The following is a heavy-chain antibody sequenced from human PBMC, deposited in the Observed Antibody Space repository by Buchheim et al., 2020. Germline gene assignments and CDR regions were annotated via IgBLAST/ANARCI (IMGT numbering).Heavy chain of an antibody. V-gene: IGHV4-4*02. D-gene: IGHD6-25*01. CDR2: IYYSGST. Sequence: QVHLQESGPGLVKPSGTLSLTCAVSGGSISSSNWWSWVRQPPGKGLEWIGEIYYSGSTNSNTSLQSRVSISVNKSKNQFSLKLSSVTGADTAVYYCARCRRLGTPVEGWGQGTL. CDR3: ARCRRLGTPVEG. J-gene: IGHJ4*02. CDR1: GGSISSSNW.